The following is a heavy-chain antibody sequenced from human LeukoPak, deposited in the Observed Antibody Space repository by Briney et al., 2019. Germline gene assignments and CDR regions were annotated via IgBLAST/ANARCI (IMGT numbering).Heavy chain of an antibody. CDR2: INTNTGNP. CDR1: GYTFTSYA. CDR3: ARLVKDYYYYMDV. Sequence: ASVKVSCKASGYTFTSYAMNWARQAPGQGLEWMGWINTNTGNPTYAQGFTGRFVFSLDTSVSTAYLQISSLKAEDTAVYYCARLVKDYYYYMDVWGKGTTVTVSS. V-gene: IGHV7-4-1*02. J-gene: IGHJ6*03. D-gene: IGHD1-26*01.